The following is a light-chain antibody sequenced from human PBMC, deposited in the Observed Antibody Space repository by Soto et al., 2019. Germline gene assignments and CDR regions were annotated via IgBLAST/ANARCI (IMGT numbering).Light chain of an antibody. Sequence: AIQMTQSPSSLSASVGDRVTITCRASQGIGNDLGWYQQKPGKAPKLLIYAASSLQSGVPSRFSGSGSGTDFTLTISSLQPEDFATYYCLQDYSYPWTFGQGTKLEIK. J-gene: IGKJ1*01. V-gene: IGKV1-6*01. CDR3: LQDYSYPWT. CDR1: QGIGND. CDR2: AAS.